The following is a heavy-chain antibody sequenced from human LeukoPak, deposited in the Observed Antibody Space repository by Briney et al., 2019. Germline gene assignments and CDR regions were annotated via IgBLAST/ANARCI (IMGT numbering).Heavy chain of an antibody. V-gene: IGHV3-23*01. J-gene: IGHJ4*02. CDR3: AKDLDVVVTTLDY. CDR2: ISSSGRAT. CDR1: GFSFSNHA. D-gene: IGHD2-21*02. Sequence: GGSLRLSCAASGFSFSNHAMSWVRQAPGKGLQWVSGISSSGRATYYADSVKGRFTISRDSSTNTLYLQMNSLRAEDTAIYYCAKDLDVVVTTLDYWGQGTLVTVSS.